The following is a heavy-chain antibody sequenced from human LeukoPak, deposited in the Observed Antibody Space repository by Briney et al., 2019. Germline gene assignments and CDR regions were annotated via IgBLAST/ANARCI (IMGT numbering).Heavy chain of an antibody. Sequence: SETLSLTCAVYGGSFSGYYWSWIRQPPGKGLDWSGEINHSGRTNYNPSLKSRITISVATSKNQFSLKLSSVTAADTAVYYCARGGLDYGGKEIDYWGQGTLVTVSS. J-gene: IGHJ4*02. CDR2: INHSGRT. CDR1: GGSFSGYY. CDR3: ARGGLDYGGKEIDY. V-gene: IGHV4-34*01. D-gene: IGHD4-23*01.